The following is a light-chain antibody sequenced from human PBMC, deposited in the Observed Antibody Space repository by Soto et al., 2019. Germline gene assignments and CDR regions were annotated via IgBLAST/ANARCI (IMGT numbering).Light chain of an antibody. V-gene: IGLV2-11*01. Sequence: QSALTQPRSLSGSPGQSVTISCTGTSSDVGGYNYVSWYQQHPGKAPKLMIFYVSKRPSGVPDRFSGSKSGNTASLTISGLHAEDEADYYCCSYAGSYNVVFGGGTKLTVL. J-gene: IGLJ2*01. CDR3: CSYAGSYNVV. CDR2: YVS. CDR1: SSDVGGYNY.